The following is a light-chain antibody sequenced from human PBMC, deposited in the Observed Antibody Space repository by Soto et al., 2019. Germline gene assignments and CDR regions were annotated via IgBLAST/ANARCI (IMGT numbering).Light chain of an antibody. V-gene: IGKV1-5*03. Sequence: DIQMTQSASTLSASLGDRVTITWRASQSISGWLAWYQQKKGKAPKLLIYKASSLESGVPSRFSGSGYGTEFILTISSLQPDDFATYYCRHYNSYPWTFGQGTKVDIK. CDR1: QSISGW. CDR3: RHYNSYPWT. J-gene: IGKJ1*01. CDR2: KAS.